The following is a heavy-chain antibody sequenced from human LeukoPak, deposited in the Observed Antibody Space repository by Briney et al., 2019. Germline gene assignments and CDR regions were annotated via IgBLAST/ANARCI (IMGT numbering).Heavy chain of an antibody. J-gene: IGHJ5*02. Sequence: PGGSLRLSCAASGFTFSSYSMNWVRQAPGKGLEWVSSISSSSSYIYYADSVKGRFTISRDNAKNSLYLQMNSLRAEDTAVYYCAREELLWFRELLSRGNWFDPWGQGNLVTVSS. D-gene: IGHD3-10*01. CDR1: GFTFSSYS. CDR2: ISSSSSYI. V-gene: IGHV3-21*01. CDR3: AREELLWFRELLSRGNWFDP.